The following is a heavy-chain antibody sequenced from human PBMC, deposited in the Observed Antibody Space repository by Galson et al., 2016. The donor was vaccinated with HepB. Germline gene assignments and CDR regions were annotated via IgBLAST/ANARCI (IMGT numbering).Heavy chain of an antibody. CDR3: ARDRKGTTVYNYGMDV. V-gene: IGHV3-48*02. J-gene: IGHJ6*02. Sequence: SLRLSCAASGFTFSSYRMNWVRQAPGKGLEWLSYISRSSSTIYYADSVKGRFTISRDNAKNSLYLQMNSLRDEDTAVYYCARDRKGTTVYNYGMDVWGQGTTVTVSS. CDR2: ISRSSSTI. CDR1: GFTFSSYR. D-gene: IGHD4-17*01.